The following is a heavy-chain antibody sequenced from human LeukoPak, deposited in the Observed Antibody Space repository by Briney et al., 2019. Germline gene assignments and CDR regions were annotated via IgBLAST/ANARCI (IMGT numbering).Heavy chain of an antibody. J-gene: IGHJ4*02. D-gene: IGHD3-10*01. Sequence: PGGSLRLSCAASGFTFSSYSMNWVRQAPGKGLEWVSSISSSSSYIYYADSVKGRFTISRDNAKNSLYLQMNSLRAEDTAVYYCASLYRYGSGNPDYWGQGTLVTVSS. CDR2: ISSSSSYI. CDR1: GFTFSSYS. V-gene: IGHV3-21*01. CDR3: ASLYRYGSGNPDY.